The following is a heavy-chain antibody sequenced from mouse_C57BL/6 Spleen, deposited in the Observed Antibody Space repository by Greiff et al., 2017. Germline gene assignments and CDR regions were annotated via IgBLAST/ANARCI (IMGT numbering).Heavy chain of an antibody. J-gene: IGHJ3*01. CDR2: IDPSDSYT. CDR3: ASGGYDYLFAY. CDR1: GYTFTSYW. V-gene: IGHV1-69*01. Sequence: VQLQQPGAELVMPGASVKLSCKASGYTFTSYWMHWVKQRPGQGLEWIGEIDPSDSYTNYNQKFKGKSTLTVDKSSSTAYMQLSSLTSEDSAVYYCASGGYDYLFAYWGQGTLVTVSA. D-gene: IGHD2-4*01.